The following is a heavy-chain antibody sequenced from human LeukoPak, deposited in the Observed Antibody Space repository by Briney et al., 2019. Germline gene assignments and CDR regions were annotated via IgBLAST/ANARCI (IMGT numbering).Heavy chain of an antibody. CDR3: ARCDILTGVYYFDY. CDR2: ISSSSSTT. D-gene: IGHD3-9*01. J-gene: IGHJ4*02. CDR1: GFTFSSYS. Sequence: GGSLRLSCAASGFTFSSYSMNWVRQAPGEGLGWLSYISSSSSTTYYADSVKGRFTISRDNAKNSLYLQMNSLRDEDTAVYYCARCDILTGVYYFDYWGQGTLVTVSS. V-gene: IGHV3-48*02.